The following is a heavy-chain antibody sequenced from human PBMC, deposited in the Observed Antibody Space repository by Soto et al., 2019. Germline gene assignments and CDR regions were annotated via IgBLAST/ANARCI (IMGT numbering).Heavy chain of an antibody. J-gene: IGHJ6*04. CDR3: AKDPWFGDFRADV. Sequence: EVQLLESGGGLVQPGGSLRLSCAASGFTFSSYAMSWVRQAPGKGLEWVSALSGSGGNTYYADSVKGRFTISRDNSKNTPFLQMNSLRAEDTAVYYCAKDPWFGDFRADVWGKGTTVTVSS. CDR2: LSGSGGNT. CDR1: GFTFSSYA. V-gene: IGHV3-23*01. D-gene: IGHD3-10*01.